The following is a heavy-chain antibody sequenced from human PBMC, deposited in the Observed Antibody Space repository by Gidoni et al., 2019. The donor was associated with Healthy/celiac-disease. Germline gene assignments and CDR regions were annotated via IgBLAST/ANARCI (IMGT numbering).Heavy chain of an antibody. CDR1: GFTFSSSG. J-gene: IGHJ4*02. CDR3: AKDRLYYGDYGLFDY. D-gene: IGHD4-17*01. V-gene: IGHV3-30*18. CDR2: LSYDGSNK. Sequence: QVQLVASGGGVAQPGRSLRPSCAASGFTFSSSGMHWVRQAPGKGQAWVAVLSYDGSNKYYADSVKGRFTTSRDNSKNTLYLQMNSLRAEDTAVYYFAKDRLYYGDYGLFDYWGQGALVTVSS.